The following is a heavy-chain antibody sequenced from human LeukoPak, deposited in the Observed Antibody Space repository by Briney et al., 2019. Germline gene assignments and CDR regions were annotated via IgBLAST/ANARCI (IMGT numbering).Heavy chain of an antibody. D-gene: IGHD6-19*01. CDR2: INSDGSST. CDR1: GFTFSSYW. V-gene: IGHV3-74*01. J-gene: IGHJ6*02. CDR3: ARDRSSGNYYYGMDV. Sequence: GGSLRLSCAASGFTFSSYWMHWVRQAPGKGLVWVSRINSDGSSTSYADSVKGRFTISRDNAKNTLYLQMNSLRAEDTAVYYCARDRSSGNYYYGMDVWGQGTTVTVSS.